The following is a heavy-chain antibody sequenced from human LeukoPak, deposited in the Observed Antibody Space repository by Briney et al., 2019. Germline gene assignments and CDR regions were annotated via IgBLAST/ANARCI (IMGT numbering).Heavy chain of an antibody. CDR1: GGSISSSSYY. J-gene: IGHJ4*02. V-gene: IGHV4-39*01. CDR3: ARHTQVDFWSGYLSFDY. CDR2: IYYSGST. D-gene: IGHD3-3*01. Sequence: PSETLSLTCTVSGGSISSSSYYWGWIRQPPGKGLEWIGSIYYSGSTYYNPSLKSRVTISVDTSKNQFSLKLSSVTAADTAVYYCARHTQVDFWSGYLSFDYWGQGTLVTVSS.